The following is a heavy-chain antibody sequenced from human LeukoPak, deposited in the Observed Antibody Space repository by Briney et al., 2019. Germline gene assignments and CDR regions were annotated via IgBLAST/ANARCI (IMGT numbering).Heavy chain of an antibody. CDR3: ARDSTGYWYFDL. Sequence: GGSLRLSCAASGFTFSSFALSWVRQAPGKGLEWVSSISGSGDSTYYMESVKGRFTISRDNSKNTLYLQMNSLRAEDTAVYYCARDSTGYWYFDLWGRGTLVSVSS. V-gene: IGHV3-23*01. CDR1: GFTFSSFA. CDR2: ISGSGDST. D-gene: IGHD3-3*02. J-gene: IGHJ2*01.